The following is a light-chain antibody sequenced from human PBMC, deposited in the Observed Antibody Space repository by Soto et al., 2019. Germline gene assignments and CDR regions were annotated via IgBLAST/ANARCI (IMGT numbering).Light chain of an antibody. CDR3: QVWDSSSDHV. V-gene: IGLV3-12*02. Sequence: SYELTPPHSVSVATAQMARITCGGHHIGSKAVIWYKQKTGHDPVLVIYSDSNRPSGIPERCSGSNPGSTATLTISRIEAGDEADYYCQVWDSSSDHVFGTGTNVTVL. CDR2: SDS. CDR1: HIGSKA. J-gene: IGLJ1*01.